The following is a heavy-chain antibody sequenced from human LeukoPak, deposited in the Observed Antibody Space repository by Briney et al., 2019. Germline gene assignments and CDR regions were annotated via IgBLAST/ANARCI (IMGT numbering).Heavy chain of an antibody. V-gene: IGHV3-21*01. J-gene: IGHJ3*01. CDR1: GFTFSPYA. Sequence: GGSLRLSCAASGFTFSPYAMNWVRQAPGKGLECVSSIGDSSRSIFYADSVKGRFTISRDNAKNSLYLQMNSLRAEDTAVYYCAREGGVLGEAFDVWGQGTMVTISS. D-gene: IGHD3-10*01. CDR2: IGDSSRSI. CDR3: AREGGVLGEAFDV.